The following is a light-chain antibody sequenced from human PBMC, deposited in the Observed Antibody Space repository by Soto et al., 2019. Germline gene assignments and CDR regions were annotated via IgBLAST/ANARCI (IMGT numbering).Light chain of an antibody. J-gene: IGLJ1*01. CDR3: SSYTSSSTVLYV. V-gene: IGLV2-14*01. Sequence: QSALTQPASVSGSPGQSITISCTGTSSDVGGYNYVSWYQQHPGKAPKLMIYDVSNRPSGVSNRFSGSKSGNTASLTISGLEDEDEADYYCSSYTSSSTVLYVFGTGTKVTVL. CDR2: DVS. CDR1: SSDVGGYNY.